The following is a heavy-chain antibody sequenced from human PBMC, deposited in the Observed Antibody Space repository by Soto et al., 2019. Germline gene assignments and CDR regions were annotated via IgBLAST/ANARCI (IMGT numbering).Heavy chain of an antibody. CDR3: ARDNGYSYGYFDY. CDR2: LYNSGST. D-gene: IGHD5-18*01. Sequence: SETPSLTCAVYGGSVSGYYWSWIRQPPGKGLEWIGCLYNSGSTNYNPALKSRATISVDTSKNQFSLRLSSVTAADTAVYYCARDNGYSYGYFDYWGQGTLVTVSS. J-gene: IGHJ4*02. CDR1: GGSVSGYY. V-gene: IGHV4-34*11.